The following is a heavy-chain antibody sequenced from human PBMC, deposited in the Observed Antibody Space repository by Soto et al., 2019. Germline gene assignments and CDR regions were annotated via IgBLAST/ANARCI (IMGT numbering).Heavy chain of an antibody. Sequence: EVQLVESGGGLIQPGGSLRLSCAASGFTDSSNYMSWVRQAPGKGLEWVSVIYSGGSTYYADSVKGRFTISRDNSKNTLYLQMNSLRAEDTAVYYCARHRAMWAGDVWGQGTTVTVSS. D-gene: IGHD2-2*01. J-gene: IGHJ6*02. CDR3: ARHRAMWAGDV. CDR2: IYSGGST. CDR1: GFTDSSNY. V-gene: IGHV3-53*01.